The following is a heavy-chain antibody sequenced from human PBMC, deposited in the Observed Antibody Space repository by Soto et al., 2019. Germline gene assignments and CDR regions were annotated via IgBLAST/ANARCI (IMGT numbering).Heavy chain of an antibody. V-gene: IGHV3-53*01. J-gene: IGHJ4*02. D-gene: IGHD1-26*01. Sequence: PGGSLRLSCAVSGFTVSSSYMGWVRQAPGKGLDWVSTIYTPGSTYYADSVKGRFAISRDNSRNTVSLQMNSLRAEDTAVYYCARGLVGSTTAFDYWGQGTLVTSPQ. CDR2: IYTPGST. CDR1: GFTVSSSY. CDR3: ARGLVGSTTAFDY.